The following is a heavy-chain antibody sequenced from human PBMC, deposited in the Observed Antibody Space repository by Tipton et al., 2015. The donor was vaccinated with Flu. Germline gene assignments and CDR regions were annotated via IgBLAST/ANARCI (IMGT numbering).Heavy chain of an antibody. V-gene: IGHV4-59*01. CDR2: IYYSGST. J-gene: IGHJ5*02. D-gene: IGHD3-22*01. Sequence: TLSLTCTVSGGSISSYYWIWIRQPPGTGLEWIGYIYYSGSTNYNPSLKSRVTISVDTSKNQFSLKLSSVTAADTAVYYCARLYYYDSSGYYYGGWFDPCGEGTLIIVSA. CDR1: GGSISSYY. CDR3: ARLYYYDSSGYYYGGWFDP.